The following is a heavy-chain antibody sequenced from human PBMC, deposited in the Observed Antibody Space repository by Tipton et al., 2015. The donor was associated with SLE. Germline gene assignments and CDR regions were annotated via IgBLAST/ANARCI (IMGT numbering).Heavy chain of an antibody. J-gene: IGHJ6*02. CDR1: GFTFSGYA. CDR3: ARGLEGNVYYYGMDV. CDR2: ISYDGNNQ. V-gene: IGHV3-30*04. D-gene: IGHD2-8*01. Sequence: SLRLSCAASGFTFSGYAMHWVRQAPGKGLEWVAVISYDGNNQYYADSVKGRFSISRDNSMNTLYLQMNSLRSEDTAVYHCARGLEGNVYYYGMDVWGQGTTVNVSS.